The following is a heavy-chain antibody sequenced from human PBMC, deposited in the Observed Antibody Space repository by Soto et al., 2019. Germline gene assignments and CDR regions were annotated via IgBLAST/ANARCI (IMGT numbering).Heavy chain of an antibody. V-gene: IGHV3-23*01. CDR3: AMTRLYDTGTNDYHRDALDI. CDR2: ISGSGGRV. CDR1: GFSFGTYV. D-gene: IGHD3-22*01. J-gene: IGHJ3*02. Sequence: EVQLLESGGGMVEPRGSLKLSCAASGFSFGTYVMNWVRQAPGKGLEWVSGISGSGGRVYSADSVKGRFTIYRDNSRNTLYLQMTSLRAEDTAIYYCAMTRLYDTGTNDYHRDALDIWGQGTQVTVST.